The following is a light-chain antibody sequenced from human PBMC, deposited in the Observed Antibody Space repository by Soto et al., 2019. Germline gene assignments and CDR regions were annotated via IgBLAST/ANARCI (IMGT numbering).Light chain of an antibody. CDR2: GAS. Sequence: IVLTQSPCTLSLSPGERATPSCRASQSVSSSYLAWYQQKPGQAPRLLIYGASGRATGIPDRFSGSGSGTDFTLTISRMEPEDLAVYYCQQYGSSPSTFGQGTKVDIK. CDR3: QQYGSSPST. V-gene: IGKV3-20*01. J-gene: IGKJ2*01. CDR1: QSVSSSY.